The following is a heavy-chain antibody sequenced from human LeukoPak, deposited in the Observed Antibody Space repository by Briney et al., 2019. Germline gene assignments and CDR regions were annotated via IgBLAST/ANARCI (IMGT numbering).Heavy chain of an antibody. CDR1: GFTLSSYS. CDR2: ISSSSSYI. Sequence: PGGSLRLSCAASGFTLSSYSMNWVRQAPGKGLEWVSSISSSSSYIYYADSVKGRFTISRDNAKNSLYLQMNSLRAEDTVVYYCARDVSPYSSGWYGYWGQGTLVTVSS. CDR3: ARDVSPYSSGWYGY. D-gene: IGHD6-19*01. J-gene: IGHJ4*02. V-gene: IGHV3-21*01.